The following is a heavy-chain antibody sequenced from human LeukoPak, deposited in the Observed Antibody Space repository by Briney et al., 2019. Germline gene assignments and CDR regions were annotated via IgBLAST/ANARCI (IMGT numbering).Heavy chain of an antibody. D-gene: IGHD3-22*01. CDR3: ARDGWYYDSSGYYRQGLFGY. Sequence: PGRSLRLSCAASGFTFSSYGMHWVRQAPGKGLEWVAVIWYDGSNKYYADSVKGRFTISRDNSKNTLYLQMNSLRAEDTAVYYCARDGWYYDSSGYYRQGLFGYWGQGTLVTVSS. V-gene: IGHV3-33*01. CDR1: GFTFSSYG. J-gene: IGHJ4*02. CDR2: IWYDGSNK.